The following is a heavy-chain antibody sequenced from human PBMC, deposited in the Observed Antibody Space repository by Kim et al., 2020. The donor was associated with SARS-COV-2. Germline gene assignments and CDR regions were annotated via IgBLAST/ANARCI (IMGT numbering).Heavy chain of an antibody. V-gene: IGHV1-8*01. CDR1: GYTFTSYD. CDR2: MNPNSGNT. J-gene: IGHJ6*02. D-gene: IGHD6-19*01. CDR3: ARGHLYSSGWYYYYGMDV. Sequence: ASVKVSCKASGYTFTSYDINWVRQATGQGLEWMGWMNPNSGNTGYAQKFQGRVTMTRNTSISTAYMELSSLRSEDTAVYYCARGHLYSSGWYYYYGMDVWGQGTTVPVSS.